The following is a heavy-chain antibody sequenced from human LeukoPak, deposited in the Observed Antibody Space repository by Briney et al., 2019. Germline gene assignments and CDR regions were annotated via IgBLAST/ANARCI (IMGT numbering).Heavy chain of an antibody. CDR1: GFAFSSHW. Sequence: TGGSLRLSCAASGFAFSSHWMNWVRQAPGKGLEWVAIINHDGGRKSSADSVKGQFTMSRDNVKNLLYLQMNSLRAEDTAVYYCARDPGWGALDHWGQGTLVTVS. J-gene: IGHJ4*02. D-gene: IGHD3-16*01. V-gene: IGHV3-7*01. CDR3: ARDPGWGALDH. CDR2: INHDGGRK.